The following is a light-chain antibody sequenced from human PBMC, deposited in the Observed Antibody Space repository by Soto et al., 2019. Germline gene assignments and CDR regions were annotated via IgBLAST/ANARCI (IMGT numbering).Light chain of an antibody. V-gene: IGKV1-5*03. Sequence: DIQMTQSPATLSAYVGDRVTITCRASQSISAWLAWYQQKPGKSPKVLLYKASTLESGVPSRFSGSGSGTEFTLTISSLQPDDFATYYCQQYYSSWTFGQGTKVDIK. CDR2: KAS. CDR3: QQYYSSWT. J-gene: IGKJ1*01. CDR1: QSISAW.